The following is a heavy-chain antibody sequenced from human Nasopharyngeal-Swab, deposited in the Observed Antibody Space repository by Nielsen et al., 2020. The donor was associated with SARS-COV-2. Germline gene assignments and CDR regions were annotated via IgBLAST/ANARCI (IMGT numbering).Heavy chain of an antibody. D-gene: IGHD6-6*01. CDR2: ISGSGGST. Sequence: WIRQPPGKGLEWVSAISGSGGSTYYADSVKGRFTTSRDNSKNTLYLQMNSLRAEDTAVYYCAKGYSSSSGSFQHWGQGTLVTVSS. J-gene: IGHJ1*01. CDR3: AKGYSSSSGSFQH. V-gene: IGHV3-23*01.